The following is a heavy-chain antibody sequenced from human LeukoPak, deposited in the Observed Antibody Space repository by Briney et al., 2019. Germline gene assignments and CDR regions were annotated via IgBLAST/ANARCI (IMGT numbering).Heavy chain of an antibody. CDR2: ISYDGSNK. J-gene: IGHJ3*02. CDR1: GFTFSSYA. CDR3: ARDKWYSSVFDI. D-gene: IGHD6-19*01. Sequence: PGRSLRLSCAASGFTFSSYAMHWVRQAPGKGLEWVAVISYDGSNKYYADSVKGRFTISRDNSKNTLYLQMNSLRAEDTAVYYCARDKWYSSVFDIWGQGTMVTVSS. V-gene: IGHV3-30-3*01.